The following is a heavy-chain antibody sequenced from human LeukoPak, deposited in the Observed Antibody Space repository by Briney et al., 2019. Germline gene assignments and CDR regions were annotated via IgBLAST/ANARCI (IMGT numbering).Heavy chain of an antibody. CDR3: ARTRGSHISMAYLDY. J-gene: IGHJ4*02. Sequence: GSSVKVSCKASGYTFSGNFMHWVRQAPGQGLEWMGWINPYNGDTNYAQKFQGRVTVTRDTSISTAYMELRSLRSDDTAVYYCARTRGSHISMAYLDYWGQGTLVTVSS. V-gene: IGHV1-2*02. D-gene: IGHD2/OR15-2a*01. CDR2: INPYNGDT. CDR1: GYTFSGNF.